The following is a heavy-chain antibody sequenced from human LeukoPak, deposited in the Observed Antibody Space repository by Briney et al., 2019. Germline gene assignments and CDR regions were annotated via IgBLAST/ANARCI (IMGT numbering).Heavy chain of an antibody. V-gene: IGHV4-59*08. CDR2: IYYSGST. CDR1: GGSIISYY. Sequence: SETLSLTCTVSGGSIISYYWSWIRQPPGKGLEWIGYIYYSGSTNYNPSLKSRVTILVDTSNNQFSLRLTSVTAADTAVYYCARGSQVGRAAVAFDYWGQGALVTVSS. CDR3: ARGSQVGRAAVAFDY. D-gene: IGHD6-13*01. J-gene: IGHJ4*02.